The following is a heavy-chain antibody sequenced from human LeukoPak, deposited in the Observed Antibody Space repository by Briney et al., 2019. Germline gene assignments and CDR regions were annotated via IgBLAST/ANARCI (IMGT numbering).Heavy chain of an antibody. Sequence: GGSLRLSCAGSGFTFSSYAMRWVRQAQGKGLEGVSAISGSGGSTYYADSGKGRFTISRDNSKNTLYLQMNSLRAEDTAVYYCAKDQDNGGNSPFFSWGQGTLVTVSS. CDR3: AKDQDNGGNSPFFS. CDR2: ISGSGGST. J-gene: IGHJ5*02. V-gene: IGHV3-23*01. D-gene: IGHD4-23*01. CDR1: GFTFSSYA.